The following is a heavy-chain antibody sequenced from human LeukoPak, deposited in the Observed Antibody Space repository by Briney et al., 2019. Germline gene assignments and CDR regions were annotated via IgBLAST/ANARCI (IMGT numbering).Heavy chain of an antibody. CDR2: VYYSGST. CDR3: ARGRDFWSGYSFDY. V-gene: IGHV4-59*01. D-gene: IGHD3-3*01. J-gene: IGHJ4*02. Sequence: SETLSLTCTVSGGSISTYYWSWVRQPPGKGLEWIGYVYYSGSTEYNPSLKSRAIISIDTSKIQFSLQLNSMTAADTAVYYCARGRDFWSGYSFDYWGQGTLVTVSS. CDR1: GGSISTYY.